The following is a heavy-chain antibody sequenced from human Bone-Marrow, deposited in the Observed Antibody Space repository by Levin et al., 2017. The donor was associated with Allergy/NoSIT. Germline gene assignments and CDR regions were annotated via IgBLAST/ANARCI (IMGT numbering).Heavy chain of an antibody. Sequence: PSETLSLTSTVSGGSISSYYWSWIRQPAGKGLEWIGRIYTSGSTNYNPSLKSRVTMSVDTSKNQFSLKLSSVTAADTAVYYCARDLGYYDSSGYPPKVSYYYYGMDVWGQGTTVTVSS. CDR1: GGSISSYY. CDR3: ARDLGYYDSSGYPPKVSYYYYGMDV. V-gene: IGHV4-4*07. CDR2: IYTSGST. D-gene: IGHD3-22*01. J-gene: IGHJ6*02.